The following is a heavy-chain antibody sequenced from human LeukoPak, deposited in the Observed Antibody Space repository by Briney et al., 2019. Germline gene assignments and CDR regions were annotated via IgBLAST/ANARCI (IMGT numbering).Heavy chain of an antibody. CDR1: GFIVSSNY. Sequence: QPGGSLRLSCAASGFIVSSNYMSWVRQAPGKGLEWVSSISSSSSYIYYADSVKGRFTISRDNAKNSLYLQMNSLRAEDTAVYYCARDYVGGWPYWGQGTLVTVSS. J-gene: IGHJ4*02. CDR2: ISSSSSYI. V-gene: IGHV3-21*01. D-gene: IGHD6-19*01. CDR3: ARDYVGGWPY.